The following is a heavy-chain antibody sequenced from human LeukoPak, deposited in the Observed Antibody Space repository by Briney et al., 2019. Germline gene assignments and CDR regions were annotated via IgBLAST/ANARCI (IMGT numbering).Heavy chain of an antibody. CDR3: ARDLSYADSEWY. D-gene: IGHD4-17*01. CDR2: ISSSSGTI. CDR1: GFTFSSYD. V-gene: IGHV3-48*01. Sequence: PGGSLRLSCAASGFTFSSYDFNWVRQAPGKGLEWISYISSSSGTIYYADSVKGRFTVSRDNAKNSLYLQMNSLRAEDTAVYYCARDLSYADSEWYWAQATLVTVSS. J-gene: IGHJ4*02.